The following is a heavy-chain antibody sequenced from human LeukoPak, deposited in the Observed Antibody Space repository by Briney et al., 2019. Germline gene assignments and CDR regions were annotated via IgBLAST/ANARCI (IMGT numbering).Heavy chain of an antibody. V-gene: IGHV1-69*01. D-gene: IGHD2-8*01. CDR3: AKARAAPRPYCTNGVCYTLEGFDY. J-gene: IGHJ4*02. CDR1: GGSFSSNA. CDR2: IIPIFGTA. Sequence: SSVKVSCKATGGSFSSNAISWVRQATGQALEWMGGIIPIFGTANYAQKFQGRVTITADESTSTAYMELSSLRSEDTAVYYCAKARAAPRPYCTNGVCYTLEGFDYWGQGTLVTVSS.